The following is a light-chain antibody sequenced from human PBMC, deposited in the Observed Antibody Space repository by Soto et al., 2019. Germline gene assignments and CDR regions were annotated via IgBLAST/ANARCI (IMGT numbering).Light chain of an antibody. CDR3: SSYTTSSTRV. Sequence: QSVLTQPASVSGSPGQSITISCTGTSSDVGGYKFVSWYQQHPGKAPKLMIYEVCNRPSGVSNRFSGSKSGNTASLTISGLQAEDEADYYCSSYTTSSTRVFGGGTKLTVL. CDR2: EVC. CDR1: SSDVGGYKF. J-gene: IGLJ3*02. V-gene: IGLV2-14*01.